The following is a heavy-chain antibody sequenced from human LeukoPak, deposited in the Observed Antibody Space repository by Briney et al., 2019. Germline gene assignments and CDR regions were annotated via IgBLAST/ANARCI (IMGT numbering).Heavy chain of an antibody. V-gene: IGHV1-18*01. CDR2: ISGYNGNT. Sequence: ASVKVSCKASGYTFTSYGISWVRQAPGQGLEWMGWISGYNGNTKYAQKLQGRVTMTTDTSTSTAYMELRSLRSDDTAVYYCARDAREVLLWLGEFFPWGQGTLVTVSS. J-gene: IGHJ5*02. D-gene: IGHD3-10*01. CDR3: ARDAREVLLWLGEFFP. CDR1: GYTFTSYG.